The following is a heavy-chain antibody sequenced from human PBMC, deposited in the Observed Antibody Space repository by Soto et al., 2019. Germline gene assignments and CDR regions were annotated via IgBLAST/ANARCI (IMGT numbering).Heavy chain of an antibody. CDR1: GESVSGNSAA. CDR2: TYYRSKWYN. CDR3: AKGPSSRHLALVRSIDY. Sequence: SRTLSLACGISGESVSGNSAAWNWIRQSPSRGLEWLGRTYYRSKWYNDYAVSVKSRITINPDTSKNQFSLQLNSVNPEDTAVYYSAKGPSSRHLALVRSIDYWGQGTLVTVSS. V-gene: IGHV6-1*01. D-gene: IGHD6-6*01. J-gene: IGHJ4*02.